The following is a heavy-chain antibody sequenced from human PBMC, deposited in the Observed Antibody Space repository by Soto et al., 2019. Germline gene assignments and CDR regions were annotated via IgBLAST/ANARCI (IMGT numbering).Heavy chain of an antibody. Sequence: PSETLSLTCTVSGDSITSADYYWSWIRQSPGKGLEWIGYTYYRRSTYYSPSPQSRVHMSVDTSNNQFSLNVMSVTAADTAAYYCARVRLHCASSNCYLYTVDVWGQGTTVTVSS. CDR1: GDSITSADYY. CDR2: TYYRRST. J-gene: IGHJ6*02. D-gene: IGHD2-2*01. V-gene: IGHV4-30-4*01. CDR3: ARVRLHCASSNCYLYTVDV.